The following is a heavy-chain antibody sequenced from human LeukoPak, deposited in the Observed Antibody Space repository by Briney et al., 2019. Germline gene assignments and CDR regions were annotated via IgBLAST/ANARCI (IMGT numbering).Heavy chain of an antibody. CDR1: GYTFTSYG. V-gene: IGHV1-18*01. D-gene: IGHD2-21*02. Sequence: ASVKVSCKASGYTFTSYGISWVRQAPGQGLEWMGWISAYNGNTNYAQKLQGRVTMTTDTSTSTAYMELRSLRSDDTAVYYCARDCGGDCEDAFDIWGQGTMVIVSS. CDR2: ISAYNGNT. J-gene: IGHJ3*02. CDR3: ARDCGGDCEDAFDI.